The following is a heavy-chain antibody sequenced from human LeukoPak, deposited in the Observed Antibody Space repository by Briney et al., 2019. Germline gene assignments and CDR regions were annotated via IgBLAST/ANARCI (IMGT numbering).Heavy chain of an antibody. CDR1: GFTFSSYW. D-gene: IGHD1-26*01. CDR3: ATGARSSGTYHLYYYYMDV. Sequence: GSLRLSCAASGFTFSSYWMSWIRQPPGKGLEWIGEINHRGSTTYNPSLTSRVTISVDTSKKQFSLKLNSVTAADTAVYYCATGARSSGTYHLYYYYMDVWGKGTTVTVSS. V-gene: IGHV4-34*01. CDR2: INHRGST. J-gene: IGHJ6*03.